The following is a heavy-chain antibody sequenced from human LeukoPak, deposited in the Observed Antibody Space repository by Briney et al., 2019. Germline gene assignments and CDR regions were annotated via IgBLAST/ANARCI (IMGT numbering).Heavy chain of an antibody. CDR2: IKPDGSGK. CDR1: GFTFNNYW. J-gene: IGHJ4*02. Sequence: GGSLRLSCAASGFTFNNYWMNWARQAPGKGLEWVANIKPDGSGKYYADSVKGRFTISRDNAKDSLYLQMNSLRGNDTAVYYCARESFEYWGQGVLVTVSS. V-gene: IGHV3-7*04. CDR3: ARESFEY.